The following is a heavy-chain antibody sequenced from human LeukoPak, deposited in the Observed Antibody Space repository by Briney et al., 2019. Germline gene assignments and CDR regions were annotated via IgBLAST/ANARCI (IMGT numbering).Heavy chain of an antibody. CDR3: ARGRPHFDH. CDR1: GGSFSGYY. Sequence: SETLSLTCAVYGGSFSGYYWSWIRQPPGKGLEWIGEINHSGSTNYNPSLKSRVTISVDTSKNQFSLKLSSVTAADTAVYYCARGRPHFDHWGQGTLVTVSS. CDR2: INHSGST. J-gene: IGHJ4*02. V-gene: IGHV4-34*01.